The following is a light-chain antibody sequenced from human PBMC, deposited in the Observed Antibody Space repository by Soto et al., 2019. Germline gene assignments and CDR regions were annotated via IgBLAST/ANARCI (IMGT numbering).Light chain of an antibody. CDR3: GLYAGSYTWV. J-gene: IGLJ3*02. Sequence: QSALTQPRSVSGSPGQSVTISCTGTSSDVGGYNYVSWYQQHPGKAPKLIIYDVTKRPSGVPDRFSGSKSGNTASLSISGLQAEDEADYSCGLYAGSYTWVFGGGTKVTVL. CDR1: SSDVGGYNY. V-gene: IGLV2-11*01. CDR2: DVT.